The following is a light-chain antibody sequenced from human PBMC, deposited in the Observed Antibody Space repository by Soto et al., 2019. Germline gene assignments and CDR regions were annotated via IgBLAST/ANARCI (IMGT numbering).Light chain of an antibody. CDR2: DTS. Sequence: EVVMTQSPLTLSVSPGERATLSCRASQSVSSNLAWYQQKPGQAPRLLIYDTSTRATGIPARLSGSGSGTEFTLTISSLQPEDFAVYYCQQYNNWPLTFGQGNKVEIK. J-gene: IGKJ1*01. CDR1: QSVSSN. CDR3: QQYNNWPLT. V-gene: IGKV3-15*01.